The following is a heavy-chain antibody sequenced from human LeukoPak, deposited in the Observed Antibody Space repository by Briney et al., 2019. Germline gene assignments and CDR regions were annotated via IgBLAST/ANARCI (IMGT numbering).Heavy chain of an antibody. Sequence: ASVKVSCKASGYTFTSYGISWVRQAPGQGLEWMGWISAYNGNTNYAQKLQGRVTMTTDTSTSTAYMELRSLRSDDTAVYYCASYCSSTSCYKDYFDYWGQGTLVTVSS. J-gene: IGHJ4*02. CDR1: GYTFTSYG. D-gene: IGHD2-2*02. CDR2: ISAYNGNT. V-gene: IGHV1-18*01. CDR3: ASYCSSTSCYKDYFDY.